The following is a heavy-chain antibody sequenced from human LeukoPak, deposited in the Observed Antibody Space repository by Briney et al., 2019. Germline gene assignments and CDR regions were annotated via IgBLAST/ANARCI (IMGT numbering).Heavy chain of an antibody. Sequence: GGSLRLSCAASGFTFSSYGMHWVRQAPGKGLEWVAFIRYDGSNKYYADSVKGRFTISRDNSKNTLYLQMNSLRAEDTAVYYCAKDVGEDFWSGYYYYYMDVWGKGTTVTVSS. V-gene: IGHV3-30*02. J-gene: IGHJ6*03. CDR1: GFTFSSYG. CDR3: AKDVGEDFWSGYYYYYMDV. D-gene: IGHD3-3*01. CDR2: IRYDGSNK.